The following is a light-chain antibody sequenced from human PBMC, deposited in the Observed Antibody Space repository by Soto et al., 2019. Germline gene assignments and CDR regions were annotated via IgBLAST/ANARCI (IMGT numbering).Light chain of an antibody. J-gene: IGLJ2*01. V-gene: IGLV2-14*03. CDR3: SSYTSSSTRDVV. CDR2: DVS. Sequence: QSALTQPASVSGSPGQSITISCTGTSSDVGGYNYVSWYQQHPGKAPKLMIYDVSNRPSGVSNRFSGSKSGNTASLTISGLQAEDEADYYSSSYTSSSTRDVVFGGGTKLTVL. CDR1: SSDVGGYNY.